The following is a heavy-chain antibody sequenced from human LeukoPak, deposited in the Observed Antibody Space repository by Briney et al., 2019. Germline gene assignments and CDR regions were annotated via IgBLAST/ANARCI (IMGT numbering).Heavy chain of an antibody. J-gene: IGHJ6*03. CDR1: GYTFSNFG. CDR3: ANTSLSDPSGHYYYVDV. D-gene: IGHD3-3*01. CDR2: IRFDGTSE. Sequence: GGALRLSCAASGYTFSNFGMHWVRQAPGKGLEWVAFIRFDGTSEFYADSVKARFTISRDNSQITVSLQLNNLRIEDAALYYCANTSLSDPSGHYYYVDVWGKGATVTVSS. V-gene: IGHV3-30*02.